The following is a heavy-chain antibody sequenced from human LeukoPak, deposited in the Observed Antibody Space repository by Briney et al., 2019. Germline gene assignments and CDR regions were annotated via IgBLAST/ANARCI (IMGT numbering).Heavy chain of an antibody. D-gene: IGHD3-10*01. Sequence: SETLSLTCTVSGGSISSYYWSWIRQPPGKGLEWIGYIYYSGSTNYNPSLKSRVTISVDTSKNQFSLKLSSVTAADTAVYYCARVLGWFGELDYYYYGMDVWGQGTTVTVSS. V-gene: IGHV4-59*01. CDR1: GGSISSYY. CDR2: IYYSGST. J-gene: IGHJ6*02. CDR3: ARVLGWFGELDYYYYGMDV.